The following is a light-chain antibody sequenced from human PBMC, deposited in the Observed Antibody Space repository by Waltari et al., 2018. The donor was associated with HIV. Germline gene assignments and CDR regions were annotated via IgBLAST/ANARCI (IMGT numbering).Light chain of an antibody. CDR1: SSNIGSNN. CDR2: RGR. J-gene: IGLJ1*01. CDR3: AAWDDSLNAYV. V-gene: IGLV1-44*01. Sequence: QYVLTQPPSASGTPGQRVTISCSGSSSNIGSNNVNWYRQFPGTAPKLPFYRGRERPSGVPDRFSGSESGTSGSLAINGLQSEDDAHYYCAAWDDSLNAYVFGTGTKVTVL.